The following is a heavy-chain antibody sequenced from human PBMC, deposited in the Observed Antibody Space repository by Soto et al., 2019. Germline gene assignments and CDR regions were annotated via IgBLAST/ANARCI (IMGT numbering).Heavy chain of an antibody. CDR3: AHAFGGTSWPNDAFDV. CDR2: IYWDDDT. V-gene: IGHV2-5*02. D-gene: IGHD2-2*01. Sequence: QITLKESGHTLVKPTQTLRLTCIFSGFSFSADGVAVGWIRQPPGKALEWLALIYWDDDTRYSPSLKSRLTITKXTXKXXGVLTMTNMDPVDTATYYCAHAFGGTSWPNDAFDVWGQGTVVTVSS. CDR1: GFSFSADGVA. J-gene: IGHJ3*01.